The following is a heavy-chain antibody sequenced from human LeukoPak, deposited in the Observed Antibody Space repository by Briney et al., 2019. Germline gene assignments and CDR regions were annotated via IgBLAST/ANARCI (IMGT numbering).Heavy chain of an antibody. CDR1: GFTFSSYP. Sequence: GGSLRLPCAASGFTFSSYPMHWVRQAPGKGLEWVSLISYDGSNKYYADSVKGRFTISRDNSKNTLYLQMNSLRAEDTAVYYCARVDLGGSGYFFDLWGQGALVTVSS. CDR3: ARVDLGGSGYFFDL. CDR2: ISYDGSNK. D-gene: IGHD3-22*01. V-gene: IGHV3-30-3*01. J-gene: IGHJ4*02.